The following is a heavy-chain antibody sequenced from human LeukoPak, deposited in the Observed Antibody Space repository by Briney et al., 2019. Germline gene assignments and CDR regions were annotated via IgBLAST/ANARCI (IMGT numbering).Heavy chain of an antibody. CDR3: ARLHLADTYGSGSPNWFAP. D-gene: IGHD3-10*01. CDR1: VSILWNYW. CDR2: INQDGTKI. J-gene: IGHJ5*02. Sequence: PGGSMTLPCVLSVSILWNYWIICLRQSPGKAPEWLPNINQDGTKIFEVDFMKGRSTLSTDNAKSSLHLRMHSLSPEDPAIYYCARLHLADTYGSGSPNWFAPWGQRTLATPSS. V-gene: IGHV3-7*03.